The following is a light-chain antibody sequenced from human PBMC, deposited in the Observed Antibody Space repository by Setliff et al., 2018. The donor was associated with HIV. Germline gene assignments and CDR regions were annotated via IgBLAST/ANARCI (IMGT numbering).Light chain of an antibody. CDR2: DVS. V-gene: IGLV2-11*03. Sequence: GSPGQSVTISCTGTSSDVGAYNYVSWYQQYPDEAPKLIIFDVSERPSGVPDRFSGSKSGNTASLTISGLQAEDEADYYCCSNAGSYTYVFGTGTKVTVL. CDR3: CSNAGSYTYV. CDR1: SSDVGAYNY. J-gene: IGLJ1*01.